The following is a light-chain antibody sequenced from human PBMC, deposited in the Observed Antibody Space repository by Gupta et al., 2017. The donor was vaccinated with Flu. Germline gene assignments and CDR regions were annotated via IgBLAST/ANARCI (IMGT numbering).Light chain of an antibody. V-gene: IGKV3-15*01. J-gene: IGKJ1*01. Sequence: EIVMTQSPATLSVSPGERATLSCRASQSVSSNVAWYQQKPGQSPRLLIYGASTRATGIPGRFSGSGSGTEFTLTISSLQSEDFAVYYCLQDNDWPRTFGQGTKVEIK. CDR2: GAS. CDR1: QSVSSN. CDR3: LQDNDWPRT.